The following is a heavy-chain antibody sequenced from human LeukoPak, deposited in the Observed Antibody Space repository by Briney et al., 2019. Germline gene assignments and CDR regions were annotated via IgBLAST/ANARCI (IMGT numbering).Heavy chain of an antibody. J-gene: IGHJ5*02. Sequence: GGSLRLSCAASGFTFSSYGMHWVRQAPGKGLEWVAFIWYDGSNKYYADSVKGRFTISRDNSKNTLYLQMNSLRAEDTAVYYCAKEGYSGYDYVPWFDPWGQGTLVTVSS. CDR3: AKEGYSGYDYVPWFDP. D-gene: IGHD5-12*01. CDR1: GFTFSSYG. CDR2: IWYDGSNK. V-gene: IGHV3-30*02.